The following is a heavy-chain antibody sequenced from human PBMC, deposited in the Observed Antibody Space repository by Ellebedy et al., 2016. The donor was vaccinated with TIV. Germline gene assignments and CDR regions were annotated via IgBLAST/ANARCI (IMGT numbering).Heavy chain of an antibody. CDR2: ISGSGGST. CDR1: GFTFSSYA. V-gene: IGHV3-23*01. CDR3: ARDGTSIVVGTRPLDY. J-gene: IGHJ4*02. D-gene: IGHD3-22*01. Sequence: GGSLRLXXAASGFTFSSYAMSWVRQAPGKGLEWVSAISGSGGSTYYADSVKGRFTISRDNSKNTLYLQMNSLRAEDTAVYYCARDGTSIVVGTRPLDYWGQGTLVTVSS.